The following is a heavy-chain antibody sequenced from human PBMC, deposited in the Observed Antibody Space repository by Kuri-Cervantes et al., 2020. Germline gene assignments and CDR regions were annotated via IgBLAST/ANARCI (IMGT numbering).Heavy chain of an antibody. J-gene: IGHJ6*02. D-gene: IGHD6-19*01. CDR3: ARDPPRSGWLSRYYYGMDV. CDR2: IYTSGST. V-gene: IGHV4-39*07. Sequence: SETLSLTCTVSGGSISSSSYYWGWIRQPPGKGLEWIGSIYTSGSTNYDPSLKSRVTMSVDTSKNQFSLKLSSVTAADTAVYYCARDPPRSGWLSRYYYGMDVWGQGTTVTVSS. CDR1: GGSISSSSYY.